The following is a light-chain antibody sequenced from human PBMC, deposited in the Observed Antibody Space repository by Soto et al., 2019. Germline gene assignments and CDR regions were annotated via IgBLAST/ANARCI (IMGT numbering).Light chain of an antibody. CDR3: QQYDSLPFT. CDR2: DAS. V-gene: IGKV1-33*01. Sequence: DIQMTQSPSSLSASVGDRVTITCQASQDISNYLNWYQQKPGKAPKLLIYDASNLETGVSSRVSGSGSGTDFTPTINSLQPEDIATYYCQQYDSLPFTFGGGAKVEIK. CDR1: QDISNY. J-gene: IGKJ4*01.